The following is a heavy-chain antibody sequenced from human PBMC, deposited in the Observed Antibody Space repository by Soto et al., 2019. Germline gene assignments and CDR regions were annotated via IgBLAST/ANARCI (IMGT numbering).Heavy chain of an antibody. V-gene: IGHV1-8*01. CDR1: GYTFTSYE. D-gene: IGHD3-10*01. CDR3: ARGELLWFGELLR. CDR2: MNPNSGDT. J-gene: IGHJ4*02. Sequence: QVQLVQSGAEVKKPGASVKVSCKASGYTFTSYEINWVRQATGQGLEWMGWMNPNSGDTGYAQKFQGRVNMTRNTHRSTAYMELSSLRSEDTAVYYCARGELLWFGELLRWGQGTLVTVSS.